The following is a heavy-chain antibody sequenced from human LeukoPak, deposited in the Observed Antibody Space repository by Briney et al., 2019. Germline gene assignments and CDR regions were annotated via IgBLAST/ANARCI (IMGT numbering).Heavy chain of an antibody. V-gene: IGHV1-18*01. J-gene: IGHJ4*02. D-gene: IGHD6-19*01. CDR2: ISAYNGNT. Sequence: GASVKDSCKASAYTFTTYGISWVRQAPGQGLQWIGWISAYNGNTNYAQKLQGIVTMTTDTSTSTAYMELRSLRSDDTAVYYCARFIAVARRGYYFDYWGQGTLVTVSS. CDR3: ARFIAVARRGYYFDY. CDR1: AYTFTTYG.